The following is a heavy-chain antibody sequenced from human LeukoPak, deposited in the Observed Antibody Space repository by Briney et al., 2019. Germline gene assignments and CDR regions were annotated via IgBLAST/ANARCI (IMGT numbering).Heavy chain of an antibody. V-gene: IGHV3-23*01. CDR3: AKGHRYCTSGNCNSAVDY. CDR1: GFTLSHYA. CDR2: IGGGGGST. Sequence: PEGSLRLSCSMSGFTLSHYAMSWVRQAPGKGLEWVSTIGGGGGSTDYTDSVKGRFTISRDNSKNTLYLQMNSLGAEDTAVYYCAKGHRYCTSGNCNSAVDYWGQGTLVTVSS. J-gene: IGHJ4*02. D-gene: IGHD2-15*01.